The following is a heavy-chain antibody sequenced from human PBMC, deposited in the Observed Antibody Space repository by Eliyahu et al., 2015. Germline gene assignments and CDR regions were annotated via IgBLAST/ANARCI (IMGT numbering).Heavy chain of an antibody. D-gene: IGHD6-6*01. CDR2: INHSGST. J-gene: IGHJ4*02. Sequence: QVQLQQWGAGLLKPSETLSLTCAVYGGSXXGYYWSWIRQPPGXGLXWIGEINHSGSTNYNPSLKSRVTISVDTSKNQFSLKLSSVTAADTAVYYCARGRIAARPGGPPRTTYFDYWGQGTLVTVSS. CDR3: ARGRIAARPGGPPRTTYFDY. V-gene: IGHV4-34*01. CDR1: GGSXXGYY.